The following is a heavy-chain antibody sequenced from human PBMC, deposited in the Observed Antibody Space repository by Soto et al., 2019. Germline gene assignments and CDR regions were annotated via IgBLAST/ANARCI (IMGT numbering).Heavy chain of an antibody. D-gene: IGHD3-3*01. CDR1: GGSISSYY. CDR3: ARIGLGYYDFWSGYFGPDYYYYMDV. Sequence: SETLSLTCTVSGGSISSYYWSWIRQPPGKGLEWIGYIYYSGSTNYNPSLKSRVTISVDTSKNQFSLKLSSVTAADTAVYYCARIGLGYYDFWSGYFGPDYYYYMDVWGKGTTVTVSS. V-gene: IGHV4-59*12. CDR2: IYYSGST. J-gene: IGHJ6*03.